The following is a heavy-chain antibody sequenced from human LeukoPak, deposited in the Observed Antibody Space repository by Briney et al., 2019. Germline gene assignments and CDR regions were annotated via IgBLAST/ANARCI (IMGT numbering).Heavy chain of an antibody. CDR1: GFTFSSYA. CDR3: ARDIVVVPAAMDYYGMDV. J-gene: IGHJ6*02. CDR2: ISSSSSYI. V-gene: IGHV3-21*01. D-gene: IGHD2-2*01. Sequence: PGGSLRLSCAASGFTFSSYAMSWVRQAPGKGLEWVSSISSSSSYIYYADSVKGRFTISRDNAKNSLYLQMNSLRAEDTAVYYCARDIVVVPAAMDYYGMDVWGQGTTVTVSS.